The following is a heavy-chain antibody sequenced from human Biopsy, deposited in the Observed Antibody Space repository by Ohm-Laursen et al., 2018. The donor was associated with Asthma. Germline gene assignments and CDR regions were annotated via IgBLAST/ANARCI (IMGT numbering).Heavy chain of an antibody. Sequence: FLRLSCAASGFTFGDYCMSWVRQVPGQGLEWVANIKHDGSEKNHVDSLKGRLTISRDNSKNTLYLQMNSLRAEDTAVYYCARDLHPTNHLGELSEGFDYWGQGTLVTVSS. J-gene: IGHJ4*02. CDR3: ARDLHPTNHLGELSEGFDY. V-gene: IGHV3-7*01. CDR1: GFTFGDYC. D-gene: IGHD3-16*02. CDR2: IKHDGSEK.